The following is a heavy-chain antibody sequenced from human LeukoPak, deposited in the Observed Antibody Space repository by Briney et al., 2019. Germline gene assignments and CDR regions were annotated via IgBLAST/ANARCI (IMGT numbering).Heavy chain of an antibody. CDR3: AKRVDYSGKYYFDY. CDR2: ISDSGGST. Sequence: GGSLRLSCAASGFTFSSYAMSWVRQAPGKGLEWVSAISDSGGSTYYADSVKGRFTISRDNSKNTLSLQMNSLRAEDTAVYYCAKRVDYSGKYYFDYWGQGTLVTVSS. V-gene: IGHV3-23*01. D-gene: IGHD1-26*01. CDR1: GFTFSSYA. J-gene: IGHJ4*02.